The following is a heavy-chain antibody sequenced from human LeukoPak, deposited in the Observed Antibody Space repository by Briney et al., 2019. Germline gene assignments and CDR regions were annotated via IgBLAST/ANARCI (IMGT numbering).Heavy chain of an antibody. V-gene: IGHV3-21*01. CDR1: GFTFSSYS. CDR3: ALLDRLIPRNSGYDPKWFDP. CDR2: ISSSSSYI. Sequence: GGSLRLSCAASGFTFSSYSMNWVRQAPGKGLEWVSSISSSSSYIYYADSVKGRFTISRDNAKNSLYLQMNSLRAEDTAVYYCALLDRLIPRNSGYDPKWFDPWGQGTLVTVSS. J-gene: IGHJ5*02. D-gene: IGHD5-12*01.